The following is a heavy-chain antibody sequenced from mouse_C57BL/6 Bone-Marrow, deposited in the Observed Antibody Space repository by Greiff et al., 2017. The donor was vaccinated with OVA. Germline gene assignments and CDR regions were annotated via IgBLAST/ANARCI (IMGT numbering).Heavy chain of an antibody. CDR2: INPNNGGT. CDR1: GYTFTDYN. Sequence: VQLQQSGPELVKPGASVKIPCKASGYTFTDYNMDWVKQSHGTSLEWIGDINPNNGGTIYNQKFKGKATLTVDKASSTAYMELRSLTSEDTAVYYCARMGNYYGSRDWYFDVWGAGTTVTVSS. J-gene: IGHJ1*01. D-gene: IGHD1-1*01. CDR3: ARMGNYYGSRDWYFDV. V-gene: IGHV1-18*01.